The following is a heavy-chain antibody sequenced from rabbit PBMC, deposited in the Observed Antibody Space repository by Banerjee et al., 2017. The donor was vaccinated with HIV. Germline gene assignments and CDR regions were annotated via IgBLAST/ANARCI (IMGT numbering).Heavy chain of an antibody. Sequence: QEQLVESGGGLVTLGGSLKLSCKASGFDFSSYAITWVRQAPGKGLEYIGYITYRGSAYYASWVNGRFTISRENTQNTLYLQLNSLTAADTATYFCARSYAGYPGYGYATAFNLWGPGTLVTDS. J-gene: IGHJ4*01. V-gene: IGHV1S29*01. CDR2: ITYRGSA. CDR3: ARSYAGYPGYGYATAFNL. CDR1: GFDFSSYA. D-gene: IGHD6-1*01.